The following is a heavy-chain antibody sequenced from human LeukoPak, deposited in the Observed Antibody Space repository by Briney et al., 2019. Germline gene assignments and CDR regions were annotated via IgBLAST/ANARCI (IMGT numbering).Heavy chain of an antibody. Sequence: SESLSLTCTVSGGSITNYYWSWILQPAGKGLEWIGRIHTSGNTDYNPSLKSRVTMSLDTSKNQFSLKLNSMPAADTAVYYCERAGSATARSFDSNDCWGQGTLVTVSS. CDR1: GGSITNYY. CDR2: IHTSGNT. CDR3: ERAGSATARSFDSNDC. D-gene: IGHD6-6*01. J-gene: IGHJ4*02. V-gene: IGHV4-4*07.